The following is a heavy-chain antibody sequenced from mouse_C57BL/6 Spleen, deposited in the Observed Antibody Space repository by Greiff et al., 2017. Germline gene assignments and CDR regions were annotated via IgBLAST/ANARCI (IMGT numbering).Heavy chain of an antibody. Sequence: VQLKESGPELVKPGASVKISCKASGYSFTDYNMNWVKQSNGKSLEWIGVINPNYGTTSYNQKFKGKATLTVDQSSSTAYMQLNSLTSEDSAVYYGARSGGRYDPVGYFDYWGKGTTLTVSS. D-gene: IGHD2-3*01. CDR2: INPNYGTT. V-gene: IGHV1-39*01. J-gene: IGHJ2*01. CDR1: GYSFTDYN. CDR3: ARSGGRYDPVGYFDY.